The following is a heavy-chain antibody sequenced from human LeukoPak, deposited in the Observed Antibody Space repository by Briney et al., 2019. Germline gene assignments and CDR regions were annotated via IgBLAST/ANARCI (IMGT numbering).Heavy chain of an antibody. Sequence: GGSLRLSCAASGFTFSSYSMNWVRQAPGKGLEWVSYISSSSSTMYYVDSVKGRFTISRDNSKNTLYLQMNSLRAEDTAVYYCAKPAVAGTIRNWFDPWGQGTLVTVSS. CDR1: GFTFSSYS. J-gene: IGHJ5*02. CDR2: ISSSSSTM. V-gene: IGHV3-48*01. D-gene: IGHD6-19*01. CDR3: AKPAVAGTIRNWFDP.